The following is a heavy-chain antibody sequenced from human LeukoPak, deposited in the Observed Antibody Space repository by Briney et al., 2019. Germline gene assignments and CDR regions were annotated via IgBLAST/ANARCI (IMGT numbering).Heavy chain of an antibody. J-gene: IGHJ3*02. Sequence: SETLSLTCTVSGGSISSYYWSWIRQPPGKGLEWIGYIYYSGSTNYNPFLKSRVTISVDTSKNQFSLKLSSVTAADTAVYYCASASRAVADRGAFDIWGQGTMVTVSS. CDR2: IYYSGST. V-gene: IGHV4-59*01. D-gene: IGHD6-19*01. CDR3: ASASRAVADRGAFDI. CDR1: GGSISSYY.